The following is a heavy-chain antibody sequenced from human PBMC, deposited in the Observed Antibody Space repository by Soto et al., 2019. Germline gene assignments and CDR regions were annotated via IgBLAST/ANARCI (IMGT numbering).Heavy chain of an antibody. J-gene: IGHJ4*02. CDR2: ISPIFGTP. D-gene: IGHD1-26*01. V-gene: IGHV1-69*01. CDR3: TRVVVGSRLSLDY. Sequence: QVQLVQSGAEVKKPGSSVTVSCKASGGTFSSYTISWVRQAPGQGLEWMAGISPIFGTPIYAKKFQDRVTITADESTMTAYMEMNRLTSEDTALYYCTRVVVGSRLSLDYLGQGTLVTISS. CDR1: GGTFSSYT.